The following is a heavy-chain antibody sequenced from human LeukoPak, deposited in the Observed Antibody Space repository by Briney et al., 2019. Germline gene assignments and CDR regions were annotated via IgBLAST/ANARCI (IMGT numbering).Heavy chain of an antibody. J-gene: IGHJ4*02. CDR3: ARDDFVGGHSIDY. Sequence: ASVKVSCKSSGYTFTTYYMHWVRQAPGQGLEWMAIINPSGGSTSYAQKFQGRVTMTRDTSTSTVNMKLSSLRSEDTAVYYCARDDFVGGHSIDYWGQGTLVTVSS. CDR1: GYTFTTYY. V-gene: IGHV1-46*01. D-gene: IGHD3-16*01. CDR2: INPSGGST.